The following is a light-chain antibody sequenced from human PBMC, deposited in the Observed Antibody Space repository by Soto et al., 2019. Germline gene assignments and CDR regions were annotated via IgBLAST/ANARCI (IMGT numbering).Light chain of an antibody. V-gene: IGLV1-44*01. CDR3: AAWDDSLNAVV. Sequence: QSVLTQPPSASGTPGQRVTISCSGSSSNIGSNTVNWYQQLPGTAPKLLIYSNNQPPSGVPDRFSGSKSVTSASLAISGLQSEDEADYYCAAWDDSLNAVVFGGGTKLTVL. J-gene: IGLJ2*01. CDR1: SSNIGSNT. CDR2: SNN.